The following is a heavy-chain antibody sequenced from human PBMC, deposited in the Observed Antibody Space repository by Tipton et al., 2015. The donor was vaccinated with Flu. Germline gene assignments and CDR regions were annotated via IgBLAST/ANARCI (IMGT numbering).Heavy chain of an antibody. CDR1: GYSFSNYW. Sequence: QLVQSGAEVKKPGESLKISCQASGYSFSNYWIGWVRQMPEKGLEWMGIIYPDDSDTRYSPSFHGQVTISADKSISTAYMQWNSLKASDTAMYYCAILPPGSYYDTSGFYRSYFDYWGQGTQVTVSS. V-gene: IGHV5-51*01. CDR3: AILPPGSYYDTSGFYRSYFDY. D-gene: IGHD3-22*01. J-gene: IGHJ4*02. CDR2: IYPDDSDT.